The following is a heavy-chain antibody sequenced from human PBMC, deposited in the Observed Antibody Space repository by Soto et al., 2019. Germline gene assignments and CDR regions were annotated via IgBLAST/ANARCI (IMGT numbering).Heavy chain of an antibody. CDR2: IKSKTDGGTT. Sequence: EVQLVESGGGLVKPGGSLRLSCAASGFTFSNAWMSWVRQAPGKGLEWVGRIKSKTDGGTTDYAAPVKGRFTISRDDSKNTLYLQMNSLKTEDTAVYYCTTDGRIGYCSGGSCLYDAFDIWGQGTMVTVSS. CDR3: TTDGRIGYCSGGSCLYDAFDI. CDR1: GFTFSNAW. D-gene: IGHD2-15*01. J-gene: IGHJ3*02. V-gene: IGHV3-15*01.